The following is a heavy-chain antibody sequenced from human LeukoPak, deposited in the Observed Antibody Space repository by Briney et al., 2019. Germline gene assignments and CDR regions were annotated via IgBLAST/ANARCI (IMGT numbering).Heavy chain of an antibody. CDR3: AKALTAGLVPFDY. CDR2: ISGSGDNR. V-gene: IGHV3-23*01. J-gene: IGHJ4*02. CDR1: GFTFSSHA. D-gene: IGHD6-19*01. Sequence: PGGSLRLSCAASGFTFSSHAMSWVRQAPGKGLEWVSSISGSGDNRNYADSVKGRFTISRDNSKSTLYLEMNSLRAEDTAVYYCAKALTAGLVPFDYWGQGTLVTVSS.